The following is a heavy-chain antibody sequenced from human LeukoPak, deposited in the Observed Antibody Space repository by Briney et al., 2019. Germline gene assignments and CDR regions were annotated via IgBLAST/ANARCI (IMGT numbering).Heavy chain of an antibody. D-gene: IGHD1-1*01. J-gene: IGHJ4*02. CDR2: IYISGST. V-gene: IGHV4-4*09. CDR1: GGSISRHY. CDR3: ARHTYDNWNYFDY. Sequence: SETLSLTCTVSGGSISRHYWSWIRQPPGKGLEWIGFIYISGSTSYNPSIKSRVTISVDTSKNQFSLKLRSVTAADTAVYYCARHTYDNWNYFDYWGQGTLVTVSS.